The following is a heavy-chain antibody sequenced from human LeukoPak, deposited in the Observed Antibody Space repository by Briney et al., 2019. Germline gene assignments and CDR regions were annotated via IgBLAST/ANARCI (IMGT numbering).Heavy chain of an antibody. Sequence: GGSLRLSCAASGFTFSSYAMRWVRQAPGKGLGWVAVISYDGSTKYYADSVKGRFTITRDNSKNTLYLQMNSLRAEDTAVYYCASGDGDIVVVPAAIQGHYYYGMDVWGQGTTVTVSS. D-gene: IGHD2-2*01. J-gene: IGHJ6*02. CDR2: ISYDGSTK. CDR1: GFTFSSYA. V-gene: IGHV3-30-3*01. CDR3: ASGDGDIVVVPAAIQGHYYYGMDV.